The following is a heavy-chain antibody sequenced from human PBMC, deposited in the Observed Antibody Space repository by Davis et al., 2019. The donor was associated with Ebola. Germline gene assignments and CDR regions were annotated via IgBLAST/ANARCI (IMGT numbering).Heavy chain of an antibody. CDR3: AKGSVAVALFDY. CDR2: ISGSADNT. V-gene: IGHV3-23*01. Sequence: PGGSLRLSCAASGFTFSSYAMSWVRQAPGKGLEWVSAISGSADNTYYADSVKGRFTISRDDSMNTLYLQMNSLRAEDTAVYYCAKGSVAVALFDYWGQGTLVTVSS. D-gene: IGHD6-19*01. J-gene: IGHJ4*02. CDR1: GFTFSSYA.